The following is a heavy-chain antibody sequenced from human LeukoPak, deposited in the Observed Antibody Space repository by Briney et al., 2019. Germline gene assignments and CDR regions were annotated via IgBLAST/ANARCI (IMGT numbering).Heavy chain of an antibody. V-gene: IGHV3-23*01. CDR3: TTEGGSWD. J-gene: IGHJ4*02. CDR1: GFTFSSYS. CDR2: ISGSGGTT. D-gene: IGHD1-26*01. Sequence: PGGSLRPSCAASGFTFSSYSMSWVRQAPGKGLEWVSIISGSGGTTYYADSVKGRFTISRDNSKNTLYLQMNSLRAEDTAVYYCTTEGGSWDWGQGTLVTVSS.